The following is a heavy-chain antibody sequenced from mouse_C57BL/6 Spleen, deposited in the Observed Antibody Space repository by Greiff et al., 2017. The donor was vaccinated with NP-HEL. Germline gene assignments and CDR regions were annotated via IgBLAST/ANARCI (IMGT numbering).Heavy chain of an antibody. Sequence: EVQVVESGGGLVKPGGSLKLSCAASGFTFSSYAMSWVRQTPEKRLEWVATISDGGSYTYYPDNVKGRFTISRDNAKNNLYLQMSHLKSEDTAMYYCARDRGGGFAYWGQGTLVTVSA. CDR3: ARDRGGGFAY. J-gene: IGHJ3*01. CDR1: GFTFSSYA. CDR2: ISDGGSYT. V-gene: IGHV5-4*01.